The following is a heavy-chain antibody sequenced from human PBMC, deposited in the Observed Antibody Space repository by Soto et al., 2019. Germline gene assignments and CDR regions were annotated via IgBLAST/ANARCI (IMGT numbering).Heavy chain of an antibody. Sequence: PGGSLRLSCAASGFTFSSYAMHWVRQARGNGLEWVAVISYDGSNKYYADSVKGRFTISRDNSKNTLYLQMNSLRAEDTAVYYCARDGNSGDDKGLDYWGQGILVTVSS. D-gene: IGHD5-12*01. CDR3: ARDGNSGDDKGLDY. CDR1: GFTFSSYA. J-gene: IGHJ4*02. V-gene: IGHV3-30-3*01. CDR2: ISYDGSNK.